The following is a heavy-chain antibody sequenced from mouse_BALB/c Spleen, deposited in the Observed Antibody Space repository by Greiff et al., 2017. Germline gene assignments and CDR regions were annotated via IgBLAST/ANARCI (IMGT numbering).Heavy chain of an antibody. Sequence: QVQLQQSGAELARPGASVKMSCKASGYTFTSYTMHWVNQRPGQGLEWIGYINPSSGYTNYNQKFKDKATLTADKSSSTAYMQLSSLTSEDSAVYYCARKYYYGSSYYAMDYWGQGTSVTVSS. CDR2: INPSSGYT. CDR1: GYTFTSYT. CDR3: ARKYYYGSSYYAMDY. J-gene: IGHJ4*01. D-gene: IGHD1-1*01. V-gene: IGHV1-4*01.